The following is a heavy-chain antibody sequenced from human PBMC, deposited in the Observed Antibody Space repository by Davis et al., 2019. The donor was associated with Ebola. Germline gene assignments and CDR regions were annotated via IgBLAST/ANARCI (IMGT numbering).Heavy chain of an antibody. Sequence: PGGSLRLSCAASGFTFGHSWMSWVRRAPGKGLEWVANIKEDGSQTYYVDSVKGRFTISRDNTKNSLSLQMNGLRPEDTAVYYCAKTFNEDGSGYRPSDYWGQGTLVTVSS. J-gene: IGHJ4*02. CDR2: IKEDGSQT. D-gene: IGHD3-3*01. V-gene: IGHV3-7*03. CDR3: AKTFNEDGSGYRPSDY. CDR1: GFTFGHSW.